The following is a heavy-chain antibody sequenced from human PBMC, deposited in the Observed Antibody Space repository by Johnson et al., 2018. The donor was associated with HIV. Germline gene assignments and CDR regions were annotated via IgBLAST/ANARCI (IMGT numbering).Heavy chain of an antibody. CDR2: VYRGGST. D-gene: IGHD1-7*01. J-gene: IGHJ3*02. Sequence: VQLVESGGGVVQPGGSLRLSCAASGFTFDDYAMHWVRQAPGKGLEWVSVVYRGGSTYYADSVKGRFTVSRDNSKNTLYLQMNSLRVEDTAIYYCARGGTESVVYHPAAHFLSAFDIWGQGTMVTVSS. CDR1: GFTFDDYA. CDR3: ARGGTESVVYHPAAHFLSAFDI. V-gene: IGHV3-66*02.